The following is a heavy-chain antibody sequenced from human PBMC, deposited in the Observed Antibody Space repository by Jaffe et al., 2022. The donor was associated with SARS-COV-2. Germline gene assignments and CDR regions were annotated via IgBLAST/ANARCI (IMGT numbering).Heavy chain of an antibody. CDR1: GGSIGSSSYY. D-gene: IGHD3-22*01. V-gene: IGHV4-39*01. CDR3: ARRARGSRNYYEDY. CDR2: INFSGNT. Sequence: QLQLQESGPGLVKPSETLSLTCTVSGGSIGSSSYYWAWVRQPPGKGLEWITCINFSGNTYYNPSLKSRLTVSVDTSKNQFSLKLSSVTAADAAVYYCARRARGSRNYYEDYWGQGTLVTVSS. J-gene: IGHJ4*02.